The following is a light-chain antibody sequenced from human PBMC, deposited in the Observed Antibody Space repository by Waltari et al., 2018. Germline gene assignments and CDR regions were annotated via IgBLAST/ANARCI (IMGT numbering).Light chain of an antibody. CDR1: QDISNH. CDR2: DAS. CDR3: QQYDDLPA. Sequence: DLQMTQSPSSLSASVGDRVTITCQASQDISNHLNWYQQKPGKGPKLLIYDASNLETGVPSRFSGSGSGTDFTFTISSLQSEDIATYYCQQYDDLPAFGQGTKLEIK. V-gene: IGKV1-33*01. J-gene: IGKJ2*01.